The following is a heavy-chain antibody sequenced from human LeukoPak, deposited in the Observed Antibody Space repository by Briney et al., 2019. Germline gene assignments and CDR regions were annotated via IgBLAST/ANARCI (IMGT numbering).Heavy chain of an antibody. V-gene: IGHV4-4*07. Sequence: PSETLSLTCSVSGGSISSFCWSWIRQPAGKGLEWLGRIFTSGSTNYNPSLKSRVTISVDTSKNQFSLKLSSVTAADTAAYYCAKVHRATTVVDWGQGTLVTVSS. CDR2: IFTSGST. J-gene: IGHJ4*02. CDR1: GGSISSFC. D-gene: IGHD1-26*01. CDR3: AKVHRATTVVD.